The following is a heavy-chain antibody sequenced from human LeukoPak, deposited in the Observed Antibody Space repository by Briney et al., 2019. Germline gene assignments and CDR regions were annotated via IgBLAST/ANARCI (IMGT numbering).Heavy chain of an antibody. J-gene: IGHJ3*02. V-gene: IGHV3-30*02. CDR3: AKENQRYSGSYYGAFDI. CDR1: GFTFSSYG. CDR2: IRYDGSNK. D-gene: IGHD1-26*01. Sequence: PGRSLRLSCAASGFTFSSYGMHWVRQAPGKGLEWVAFIRYDGSNKYYADSVKGRFTISRDNSKNTLYLQMNSLRAEDTAVYYCAKENQRYSGSYYGAFDIWGQGTMVTVSS.